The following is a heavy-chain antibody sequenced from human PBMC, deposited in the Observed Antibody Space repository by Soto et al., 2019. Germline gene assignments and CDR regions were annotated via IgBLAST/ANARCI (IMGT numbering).Heavy chain of an antibody. J-gene: IGHJ6*02. V-gene: IGHV3-30*03. CDR3: ARIGMATVYYYYGMDV. CDR2: ISYDGSNK. CDR1: GFTFSSYG. D-gene: IGHD4-4*01. Sequence: GGSLRLSCAASGFTFSSYGMHWVRQAPGKGLEWVAVISYDGSNKYYADSVKGRFTISRDNSKNTLYLQMNSLRAEDTAVYYCARIGMATVYYYYGMDVWGQGTTVTVSS.